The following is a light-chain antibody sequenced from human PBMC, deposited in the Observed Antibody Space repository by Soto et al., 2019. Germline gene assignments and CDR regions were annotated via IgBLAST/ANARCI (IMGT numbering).Light chain of an antibody. CDR3: QQYENLPLT. J-gene: IGKJ4*01. V-gene: IGKV1-33*01. Sequence: DIQMTQSPSSLSASVGDRVTITCQASQDVSIYLHWYQQRPGKAPNLLIYDASNLETGVPTRFSGSGSGTNFTFTISSLQPEDFATYYCQQYENLPLTFGGGTKVDI. CDR2: DAS. CDR1: QDVSIY.